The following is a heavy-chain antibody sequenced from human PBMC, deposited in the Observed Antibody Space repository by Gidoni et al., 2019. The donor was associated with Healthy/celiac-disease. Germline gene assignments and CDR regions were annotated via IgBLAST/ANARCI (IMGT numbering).Heavy chain of an antibody. CDR2: IRSKAYGGTT. CDR1: GFTFGDSA. Sequence: EVQLVESGGGLVKPGRSLRLSCPASGFTFGDSAMSWFGQAPGKGREWVGFIRSKAYGGTTEYAAAVKGRFTSSRDDSKRIAYLQMNSLKTEDTAVYYWTRVRGYFDWVFGDYYYYGMDVWGQGTTVTVSS. J-gene: IGHJ6*02. V-gene: IGHV3-49*05. D-gene: IGHD3-9*01. CDR3: TRVRGYFDWVFGDYYYYGMDV.